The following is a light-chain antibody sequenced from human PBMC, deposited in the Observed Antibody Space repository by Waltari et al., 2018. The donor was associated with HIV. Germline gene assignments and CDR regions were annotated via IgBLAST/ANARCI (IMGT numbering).Light chain of an antibody. Sequence: EVVLTQSPATLSFSPGERATVSCRASQCVSSRSLAWDQQKPGPAPRLLIYGASSRATDIPDRFSGSGSGTDFTLTISSLEAEDFAVYFCHQYAYSPGTFGQGTRVESK. CDR2: GAS. V-gene: IGKV3-20*01. CDR1: QCVSSRS. J-gene: IGKJ1*01. CDR3: HQYAYSPGT.